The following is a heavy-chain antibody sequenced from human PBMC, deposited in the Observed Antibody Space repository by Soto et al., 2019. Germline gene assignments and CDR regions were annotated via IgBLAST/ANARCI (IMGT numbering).Heavy chain of an antibody. V-gene: IGHV4-39*01. J-gene: IGHJ5*02. CDR3: ARRYDLAQVNWFDP. CDR2: IYYSGST. Sequence: PSETLSLTCTVSSGSISSSSYYWGWIRQPPGKGLEWIGSIYYSGSTYYNPSLKSRVTISVDTSKNQFSLKLSSVTAADTAVYYCARRYDLAQVNWFDPWGQGTLVTVSS. CDR1: SGSISSSSYY. D-gene: IGHD3-16*01.